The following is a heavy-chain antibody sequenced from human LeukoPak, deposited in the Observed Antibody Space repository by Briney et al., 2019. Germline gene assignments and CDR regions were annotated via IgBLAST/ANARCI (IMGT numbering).Heavy chain of an antibody. CDR2: IYHSGST. V-gene: IGHV4-38-2*01. Sequence: SQTLSLTCAVSGYSISSGYYWGWIRQPPGKGLEWIGSIYHSGSTYYNPSLKSRVTISVDTSKNQFSLKLSSVTAADTAVYYCARRPWLWFGETHYYMDVWGKGTTVTVSS. D-gene: IGHD3-10*01. CDR1: GYSISSGYY. J-gene: IGHJ6*03. CDR3: ARRPWLWFGETHYYMDV.